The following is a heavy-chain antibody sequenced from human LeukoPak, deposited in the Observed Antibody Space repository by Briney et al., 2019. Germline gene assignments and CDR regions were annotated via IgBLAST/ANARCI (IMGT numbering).Heavy chain of an antibody. CDR1: GGSISSYY. Sequence: PSETLSLTCTVSGGSISSYYWSWIRQPPGKGLEWIGYIYYSGSTYYNPSLKSRVTISVDTSKNQFSLKLSSVTAADTAVYYCARGSYHNSLTAVYCSSTSCYTGAFDIWGQGTMVTVSS. CDR2: IYYSGST. CDR3: ARGSYHNSLTAVYCSSTSCYTGAFDI. V-gene: IGHV4-59*12. J-gene: IGHJ3*02. D-gene: IGHD2-2*02.